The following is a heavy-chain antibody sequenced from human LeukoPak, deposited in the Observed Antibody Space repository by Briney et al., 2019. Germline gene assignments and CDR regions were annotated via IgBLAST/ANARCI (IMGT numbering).Heavy chain of an antibody. J-gene: IGHJ3*02. CDR1: GFTFSSYW. CDR3: ARENVFGSAYI. CDR2: INTDGSTT. V-gene: IGHV3-74*01. Sequence: GESLRLSCAASGFTFSSYWMHWVRQTPGKGLVWVSRINTDGSTTSYADSVKGRFTISRDNAKNTLYLQVNSLRAEDMAVYYCARENVFGSAYIWGQGTMVTVSS. D-gene: IGHD3-3*01.